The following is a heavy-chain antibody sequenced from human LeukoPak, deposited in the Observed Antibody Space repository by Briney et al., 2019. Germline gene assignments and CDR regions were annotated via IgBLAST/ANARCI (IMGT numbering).Heavy chain of an antibody. J-gene: IGHJ4*02. CDR2: ISSSSTTI. CDR1: GFNFSDYS. Sequence: GGSLRLSCAASGFNFSDYSMNWVRQAPGKGLEWVSYISSSSTTIFYADSVKGRFTISRDNAKNSLFPQMNGLRDEDTALYYCARERVIAAAGDGFDSWGQGTLVTVSS. CDR3: ARERVIAAAGDGFDS. D-gene: IGHD2-21*01. V-gene: IGHV3-48*02.